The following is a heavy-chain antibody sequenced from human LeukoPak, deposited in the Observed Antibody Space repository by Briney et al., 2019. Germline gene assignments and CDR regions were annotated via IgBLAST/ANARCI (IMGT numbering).Heavy chain of an antibody. D-gene: IGHD4-23*01. CDR3: ARLRGYTDGNPGY. Sequence: SETLSLTCTVSGGSISSSSSYYLGWIRQPPGKGLEWIGSIYYTGDTYYNSSLKSRVTISVDTSKNQFSLKLSSVTAADTALYYCARLRGYTDGNPGYWGQGSLVTVSS. J-gene: IGHJ4*02. CDR1: GGSISSSSSYY. V-gene: IGHV4-39*01. CDR2: IYYTGDT.